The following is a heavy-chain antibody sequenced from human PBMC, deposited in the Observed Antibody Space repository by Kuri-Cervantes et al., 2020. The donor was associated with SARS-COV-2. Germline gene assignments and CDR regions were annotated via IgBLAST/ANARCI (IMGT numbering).Heavy chain of an antibody. D-gene: IGHD6-19*01. Sequence: SETLSLTCAVYGGSFSGYYWSWIRQPPGKGLEWIGYIYYSGSTNYNPSLKSRVTISVDTSKNQFSLKLSSVTAADAAVYYCARRSVLGSHPGIAVAGLSFQHWGQGTLVTVSS. CDR1: GGSFSGYY. J-gene: IGHJ1*01. CDR3: ARRSVLGSHPGIAVAGLSFQH. V-gene: IGHV4-59*08. CDR2: IYYSGST.